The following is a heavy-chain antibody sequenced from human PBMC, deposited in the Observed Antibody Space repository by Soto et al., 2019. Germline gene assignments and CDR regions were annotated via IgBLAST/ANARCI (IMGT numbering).Heavy chain of an antibody. D-gene: IGHD2-15*01. CDR3: ARGYCSGGSCQTFFDY. Sequence: SETLSLTCAVYGGSFSGYYWSWIRQPPGKGLEWIGEITHSGSTNYNPSLKSRVTISVDTSKNQFSLKLSSVTAADTAVYYCARGYCSGGSCQTFFDYWGQGTLVTVSS. V-gene: IGHV4-34*01. J-gene: IGHJ4*02. CDR1: GGSFSGYY. CDR2: ITHSGST.